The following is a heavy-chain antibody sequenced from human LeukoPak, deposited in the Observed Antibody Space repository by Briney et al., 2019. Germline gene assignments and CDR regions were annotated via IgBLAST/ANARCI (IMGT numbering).Heavy chain of an antibody. CDR1: GFTVSSNY. V-gene: IGHV3-66*01. CDR3: AKGASSGWLPTENDY. J-gene: IGHJ4*02. CDR2: IYSGGST. Sequence: GGSLRLSCAASGFTVSSNYMSWVRQAPGKGLEWVSVIYSGGSTYYADSVKGRFTISRDNSKNTLYLQMNSLRAEDTAVYYCAKGASSGWLPTENDYWGQGTLVTVSS. D-gene: IGHD6-19*01.